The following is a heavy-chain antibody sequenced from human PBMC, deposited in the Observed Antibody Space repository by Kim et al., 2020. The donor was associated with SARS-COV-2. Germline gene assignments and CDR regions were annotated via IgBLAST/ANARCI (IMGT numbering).Heavy chain of an antibody. V-gene: IGHV3-23*01. CDR2: TSGGGDMT. CDR1: GFTFSTYA. Sequence: GGSLRLSCTASGFTFSTYAMSWVRQAPGKGLEWVSSTSGGGDMTFYADSVKGRFTISRDNSRNTLYLQMNSLGAEDTAVYYCARRVSGANPFYYWGQGTLITVSS. D-gene: IGHD1-26*01. CDR3: ARRVSGANPFYY. J-gene: IGHJ4*02.